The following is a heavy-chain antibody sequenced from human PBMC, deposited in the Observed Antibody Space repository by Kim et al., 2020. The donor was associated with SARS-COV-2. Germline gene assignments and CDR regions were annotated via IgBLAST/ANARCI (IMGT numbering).Heavy chain of an antibody. V-gene: IGHV4-34*01. Sequence: SETLSLTCAVYGGSFSGYYWSWIRQPPGKGLEWIGEINHSGSTNYNPSLKSRVTISVDTSKNQFSLKLSSVTAADTAVYYCAREGLYYDILTGYLDYWGQGTLVTVSS. J-gene: IGHJ4*02. CDR3: AREGLYYDILTGYLDY. CDR1: GGSFSGYY. D-gene: IGHD3-9*01. CDR2: INHSGST.